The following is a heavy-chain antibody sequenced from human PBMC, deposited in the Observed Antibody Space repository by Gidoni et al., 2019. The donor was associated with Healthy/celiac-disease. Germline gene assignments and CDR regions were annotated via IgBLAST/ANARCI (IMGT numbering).Heavy chain of an antibody. J-gene: IGHJ6*02. D-gene: IGHD3-3*01. CDR3: ARDRIVGYDFWSGFRPSYYYGMDV. V-gene: IGHV1-2*04. Sequence: QVQLVQSGAEVKKPGASVKVSCKASGYTFTGYYMHWVRQAPGQGLEWMGWINPNSGGTNYAQKFQGWVTMTRDTSISTAYMELSRLRSDDTAVYYCARDRIVGYDFWSGFRPSYYYGMDVWGQGTTVTVSS. CDR2: INPNSGGT. CDR1: GYTFTGYY.